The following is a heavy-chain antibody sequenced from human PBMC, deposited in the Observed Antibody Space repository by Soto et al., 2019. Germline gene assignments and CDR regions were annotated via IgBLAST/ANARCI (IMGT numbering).Heavy chain of an antibody. CDR2: ISSGGGNI. D-gene: IGHD5-12*01. CDR1: RERVCSYE. J-gene: IGHJ4*02. CDR3: ARYRWVRYSGYDWHFDY. Sequence: SLGLSSASCRERVCSYEMNWVRQAPGKGLEWVAYISSGGGNIYYAESVKGRFTISRDNAKNSVDLQMNSLRAEDTAVYYCARYRWVRYSGYDWHFDYWGQGTLVTVSS. V-gene: IGHV3-48*03.